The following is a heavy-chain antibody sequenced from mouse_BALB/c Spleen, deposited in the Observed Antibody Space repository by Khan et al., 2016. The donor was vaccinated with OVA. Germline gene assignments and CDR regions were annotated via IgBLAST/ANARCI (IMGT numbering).Heavy chain of an antibody. CDR1: GYSFTDYN. Sequence: VQLKQSGPELDKPGASVKISCKASGYSFTDYNMNWVKQSNGKSLEWIGNIDPYYGDAHYNQKFKGKATLTVDRSSSTAYMQLKSLTYEDSAVYYCKRVGTNYSFDYWGQGTTRTVSS. CDR3: KRVGTNYSFDY. CDR2: IDPYYGDA. J-gene: IGHJ2*01. D-gene: IGHD2-1*01. V-gene: IGHV1-39*01.